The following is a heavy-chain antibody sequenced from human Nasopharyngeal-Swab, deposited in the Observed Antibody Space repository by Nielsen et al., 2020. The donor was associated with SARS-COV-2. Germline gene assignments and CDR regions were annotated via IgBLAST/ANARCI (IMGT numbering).Heavy chain of an antibody. Sequence: ASSLVFCYASGYIFIGYYMHWVRQAPGQGLEWMGRINPNSGGTNYAQKFQGRVTMTRDTSISTAYMELSRLRSDDTAVYYCARDNRQWLVRGWFDPWGQGTLVTVPS. V-gene: IGHV1-2*06. CDR2: INPNSGGT. D-gene: IGHD6-19*01. CDR3: ARDNRQWLVRGWFDP. J-gene: IGHJ5*02. CDR1: GYIFIGYY.